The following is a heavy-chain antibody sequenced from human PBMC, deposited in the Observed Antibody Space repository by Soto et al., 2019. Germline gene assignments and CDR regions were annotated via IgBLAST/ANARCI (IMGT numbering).Heavy chain of an antibody. CDR3: EGGVGGSWVDY. J-gene: IGHJ4*02. D-gene: IGHD6-13*01. CDR1: GGSISSSTW. Sequence: QVQLQESGPGLVKPSGTLSLTCAVSGGSISSSTWWSWVRQPPGKGQEWIGEIYHSGSTNYNPSFKSRVTISVDKSKNQFSLKRSAVTAADTDVYYCEGGVGGSWVDYWGQGTLVTVSS. V-gene: IGHV4-4*02. CDR2: IYHSGST.